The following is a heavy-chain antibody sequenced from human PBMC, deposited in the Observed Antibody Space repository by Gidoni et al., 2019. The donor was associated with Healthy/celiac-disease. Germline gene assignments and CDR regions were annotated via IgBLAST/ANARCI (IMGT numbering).Heavy chain of an antibody. V-gene: IGHV3-21*01. CDR3: ARDGIAADLFDY. D-gene: IGHD6-13*01. CDR2: IRSSSSYI. J-gene: IGHJ4*02. CDR1: GFTFSSYS. Sequence: EVQLVESGGGLVKPGGSLRLSCAASGFTFSSYSMNWVRQAPGKGLEWVSSIRSSSSYIYYADSVKGRFTISRDNAKNSLYLQMNSLRAEDTAVYYCARDGIAADLFDYWGQGTLVTVSS.